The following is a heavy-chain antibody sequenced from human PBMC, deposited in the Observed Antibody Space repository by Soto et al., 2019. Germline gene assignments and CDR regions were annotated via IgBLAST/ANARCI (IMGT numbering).Heavy chain of an antibody. J-gene: IGHJ4*02. Sequence: LRLSCAASGFTFGHSAMSWVRQAPGKGLEWVAAISGTGGAAYYADSVKGRFTISRDNSRNTLFLQMNSLRVDDTAIYHCAKAEEVVRGFDFWGLGTLVTVYS. D-gene: IGHD3-10*01. CDR2: ISGTGGAA. V-gene: IGHV3-23*01. CDR3: AKAEEVVRGFDF. CDR1: GFTFGHSA.